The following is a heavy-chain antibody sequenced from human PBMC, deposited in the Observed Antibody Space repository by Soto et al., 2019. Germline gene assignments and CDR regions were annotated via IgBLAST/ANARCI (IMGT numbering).Heavy chain of an antibody. V-gene: IGHV4-39*01. Sequence: QLQLQESGPGLVKPSETLSLTCTVSGGSISSSSYYWGWIRQPSGKGLEWIGSIYYSGSTYYNPSLKSRVTLAVDTSKHQFSLKLSSVTAADSAVSYCASSYGVYVSYWGQGTLVTVSS. CDR2: IYYSGST. CDR1: GGSISSSSYY. CDR3: ASSYGVYVSY. D-gene: IGHD4-17*01. J-gene: IGHJ4*02.